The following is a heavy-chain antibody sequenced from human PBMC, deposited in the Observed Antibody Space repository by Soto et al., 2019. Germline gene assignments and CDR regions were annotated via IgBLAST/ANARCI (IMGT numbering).Heavy chain of an antibody. D-gene: IGHD3-9*01. V-gene: IGHV4-59*01. CDR3: ARIILTGYYGLEP. CDR2: IYYTGKT. Sequence: QVQLQESGPGLVKPSETLSLTCSVSGDSLTSYYWTWVRQPPGKGLEWIGYIYYTGKTNYNPSLKSRGTKSTDFSKNQFSIELRALTAADTAVYYCARIILTGYYGLEPWGQGTLVIVSA. CDR1: GDSLTSYY. J-gene: IGHJ5*02.